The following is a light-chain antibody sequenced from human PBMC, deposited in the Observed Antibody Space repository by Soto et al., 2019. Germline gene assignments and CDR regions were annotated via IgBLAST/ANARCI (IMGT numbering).Light chain of an antibody. Sequence: DIQMTHSPPTLSASVGDRVTITCRASQPISSWLAWYHQKPGKAPKLLIYDASNLESGVPSRFSGSGSGTEFTLTISSLQPEDFGIYYCQQYENYWTFGQGTKVDNK. CDR1: QPISSW. CDR3: QQYENYWT. V-gene: IGKV1-5*01. J-gene: IGKJ1*01. CDR2: DAS.